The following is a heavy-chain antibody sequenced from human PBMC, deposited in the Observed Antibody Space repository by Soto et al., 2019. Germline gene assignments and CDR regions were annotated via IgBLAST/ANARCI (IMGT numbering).Heavy chain of an antibody. CDR3: ARQRAIVVVAATSYYYYYMDV. Sequence: SETLSLTYTVSGGSISSYYWSWIRQPPGKGLEWIGSIYYSGSTYYNPSLKSRVTISVDTSKNQFSLKLSSVTAADTAVYYCARQRAIVVVAATSYYYYYMDVWGKGTTVTVSS. D-gene: IGHD2-15*01. CDR1: GGSISSYY. J-gene: IGHJ6*03. V-gene: IGHV4-59*08. CDR2: IYYSGST.